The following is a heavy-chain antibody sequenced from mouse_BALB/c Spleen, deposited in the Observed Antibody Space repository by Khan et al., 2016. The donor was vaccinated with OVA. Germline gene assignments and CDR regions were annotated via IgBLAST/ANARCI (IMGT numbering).Heavy chain of an antibody. J-gene: IGHJ3*01. D-gene: IGHD2-1*01. CDR1: DYTFTSYW. CDR3: ARGGYGNYGFAY. CDR2: IDPSDSYT. Sequence: QVQLKQSGAELVKPGASVKLSCKASDYTFTSYWMHWVKQRPGQGLEWIGEIDPSDSYTNYNQKFKGKATLTVDKSSSTAYMQLSSLTSEDSAVYYCARGGYGNYGFAYWGQGTLVTVSA. V-gene: IGHV1-69*02.